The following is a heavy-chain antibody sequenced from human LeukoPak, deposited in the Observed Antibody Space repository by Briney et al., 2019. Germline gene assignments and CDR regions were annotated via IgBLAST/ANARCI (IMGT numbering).Heavy chain of an antibody. CDR1: GYTFSSYD. CDR3: ASLPAAIRYYYYGMDV. CDR2: IIPILGIA. J-gene: IGHJ6*02. V-gene: IGHV1-69*04. Sequence: ASVKVSCKAAGYTFSSYDINWVRQAPGQGLEWMGRIIPILGIANYAQKFQGRVTITADKSTSTAYMELSSLRSEDTAVYYCASLPAAIRYYYYGMDVWGQGTTVTVSS. D-gene: IGHD2-2*01.